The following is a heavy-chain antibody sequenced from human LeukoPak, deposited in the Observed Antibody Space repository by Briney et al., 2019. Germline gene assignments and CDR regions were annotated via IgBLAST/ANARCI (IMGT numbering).Heavy chain of an antibody. CDR3: AKDLTVTTLFDY. V-gene: IGHV3-23*01. CDR1: GFTFSSYA. Sequence: PGGSLRLSCAASGFTFSSYAMSWVRQAPGKGLEWVSAISGSGGSTYYADSVKGRFTISRDNSKNTLYLQMHSLRAEDTAVYYCAKDLTVTTLFDYWGQGTLVTVSS. D-gene: IGHD4-17*01. CDR2: ISGSGGST. J-gene: IGHJ4*02.